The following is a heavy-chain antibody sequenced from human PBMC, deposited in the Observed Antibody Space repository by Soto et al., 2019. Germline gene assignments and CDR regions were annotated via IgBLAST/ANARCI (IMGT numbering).Heavy chain of an antibody. CDR2: INPNSGAT. Sequence: QVQLVQSGAEVRKPGASVRVSCKASGYTFTGHYIHWVRQAPGQGLEWMGWINPNSGATNYAQKFQHWASVSRETSISAPYIELTCLRSDAQAVYYCAREARHVVDSDFGATYLTYVDQWGQGTLVTVSS. J-gene: IGHJ4*02. CDR1: GYTFTGHY. CDR3: AREARHVVDSDFGATYLTYVDQ. V-gene: IGHV1-2*04. D-gene: IGHD3-16*01.